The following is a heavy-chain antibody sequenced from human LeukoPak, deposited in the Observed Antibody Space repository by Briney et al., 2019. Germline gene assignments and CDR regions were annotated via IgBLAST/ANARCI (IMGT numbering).Heavy chain of an antibody. CDR3: ARDPYYDSSGYRLGMDV. CDR2: ISGSGGNT. CDR1: GFTFNSHA. D-gene: IGHD3-22*01. Sequence: GGSLRLSCAASGFTFNSHAMSWVRQAPGRGLEWVSAISGSGGNTYYADSVKGRFTISRDNAKNSLYLQMNSLRAEDTAVYYCARDPYYDSSGYRLGMDVWGQGTTVTVSS. J-gene: IGHJ6*02. V-gene: IGHV3-23*01.